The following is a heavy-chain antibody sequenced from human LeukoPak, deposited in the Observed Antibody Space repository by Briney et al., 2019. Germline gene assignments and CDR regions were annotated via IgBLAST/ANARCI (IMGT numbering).Heavy chain of an antibody. Sequence: SETLYLTCTVSGYSISFGYYWGWIRQPPGKGLEWIGSIYHSGSTYYNPSLKSRVIIIIDTPKNHFSLTLSSVTAADTAVYYCARSDGYGLVGIWGQGTMVTVSS. CDR1: GYSISFGYY. CDR3: ARSDGYGLVGI. D-gene: IGHD3-10*01. V-gene: IGHV4-38-2*02. J-gene: IGHJ3*02. CDR2: IYHSGST.